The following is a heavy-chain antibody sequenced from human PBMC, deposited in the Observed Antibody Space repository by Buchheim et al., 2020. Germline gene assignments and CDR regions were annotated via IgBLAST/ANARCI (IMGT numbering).Heavy chain of an antibody. V-gene: IGHV3-7*01. Sequence: EVQLVESGGGLVQPGGSLRLSCAASGFTFSSYWMSWVRQAPGKGLEWVANIKQDGSEQYYVESVKGRFTISRDNAKNSRYLQINSLRAEDTAVYYCARWLVVAATPYGMDVWGQGTT. CDR1: GFTFSSYW. CDR2: IKQDGSEQ. J-gene: IGHJ6*02. D-gene: IGHD2-15*01. CDR3: ARWLVVAATPYGMDV.